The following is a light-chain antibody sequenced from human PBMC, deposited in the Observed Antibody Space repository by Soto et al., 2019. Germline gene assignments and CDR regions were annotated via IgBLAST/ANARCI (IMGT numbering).Light chain of an antibody. CDR1: SSNIGTNY. J-gene: IGLJ2*01. CDR3: AAWDDSLSGPV. Sequence: QSVLTQPPSASGTPGQRVTTSCSGSSSNIGTNYVHWYQLIPGTAPRLLIYRNNQRPSGVPDRFSASKSGTSASLAISGLRSEDEADYYCAAWDDSLSGPVFGGGTKLTVL. V-gene: IGLV1-47*01. CDR2: RNN.